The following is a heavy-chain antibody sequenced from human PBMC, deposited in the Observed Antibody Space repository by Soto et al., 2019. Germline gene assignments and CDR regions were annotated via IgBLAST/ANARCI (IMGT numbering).Heavy chain of an antibody. CDR1: GFTFSSYA. CDR2: ISYDGSSK. Sequence: QVQLVESGGGVVQPGRSLRLSCAASGFTFSSYAMDWVRQAPGKGLEWVAVISYDGSSKYYADSVKGRFTISRDNSKNTLYLQMNSLRAEDTAGYYCARGFAWLRSGVDYWGQGTLVTGSS. J-gene: IGHJ4*02. CDR3: ARGFAWLRSGVDY. V-gene: IGHV3-30-3*01. D-gene: IGHD5-12*01.